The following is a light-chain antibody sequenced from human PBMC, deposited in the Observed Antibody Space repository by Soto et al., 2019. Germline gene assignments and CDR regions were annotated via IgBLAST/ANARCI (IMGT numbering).Light chain of an antibody. V-gene: IGKV1-39*01. Sequence: DIQMTQSPSSLSASVGDIVTITCRASQSISSYFNWYQPNTWKAPKLLIYAASSLQSEVPSRFSGTGSGTHFNLTIRSLQPAAFETYYCQQTYITPRTFGQGTTVAIK. CDR3: QQTYITPRT. J-gene: IGKJ1*01. CDR1: QSISSY. CDR2: AAS.